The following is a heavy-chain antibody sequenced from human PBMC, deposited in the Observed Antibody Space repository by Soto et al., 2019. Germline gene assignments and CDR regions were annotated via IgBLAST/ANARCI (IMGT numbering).Heavy chain of an antibody. CDR2: IIPMFGTA. CDR3: ARVGPAHYYDSSGYYSPLDY. J-gene: IGHJ4*02. CDR1: GDTFSSYA. D-gene: IGHD3-22*01. Sequence: QVQLVQSGVEVKKPGSSVKVSCKASGDTFSSYAINWVRQAPGQGLEWMGGIIPMFGTANYAQKFKGRVTITAGESTSTVYMELSSLRSEDTAVYYCARVGPAHYYDSSGYYSPLDYWGQGTLVTVSS. V-gene: IGHV1-69*01.